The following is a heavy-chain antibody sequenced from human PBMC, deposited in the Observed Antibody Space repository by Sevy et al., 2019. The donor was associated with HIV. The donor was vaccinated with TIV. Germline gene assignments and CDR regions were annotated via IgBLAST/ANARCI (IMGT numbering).Heavy chain of an antibody. V-gene: IGHV3-48*03. D-gene: IGHD4-17*01. Sequence: GGSLRLSCVASGFTFSSYEMNWVRQAPGKGLEWVSYISNSGTSMYYSDSVKGRLPISRDNARNSLYLQMNSLRAEDTAVYYCARDLPPSATTVAHFDCRGQGTLVTVSS. CDR3: ARDLPPSATTVAHFDC. J-gene: IGHJ4*02. CDR2: ISNSGTSM. CDR1: GFTFSSYE.